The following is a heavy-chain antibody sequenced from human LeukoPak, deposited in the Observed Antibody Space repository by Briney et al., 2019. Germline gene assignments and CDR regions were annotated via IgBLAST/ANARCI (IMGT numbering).Heavy chain of an antibody. Sequence: GGSLRLSCTAYGFTLSNYWMSWVRQAPGKGLEWVANINQGESEKYYVDSVKGRFAISRDNAKNSLYLQMNCLRDEDTAVYYCARYGNGAWLAHYSFEIWGQGTMVTVSS. D-gene: IGHD6-19*01. CDR1: GFTLSNYW. CDR3: ARYGNGAWLAHYSFEI. J-gene: IGHJ3*02. CDR2: INQGESEK. V-gene: IGHV3-7*01.